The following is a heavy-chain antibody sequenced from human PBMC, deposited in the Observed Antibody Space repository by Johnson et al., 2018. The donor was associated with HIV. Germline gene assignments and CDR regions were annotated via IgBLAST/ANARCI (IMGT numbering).Heavy chain of an antibody. V-gene: IGHV3-20*04. Sequence: VQLVESGGSVVRPGGSLRLSCEASGFSFDDYGMAWVRQFPGKGLEWISGINWNGGSTSYSDSVKGRFTISRDNAKISLYLQMNSLRAEDTAFYYCARCFHHSTSWTDDFDIWGQGTMVTVSS. D-gene: IGHD6-13*01. CDR2: INWNGGST. CDR3: ARCFHHSTSWTDDFDI. J-gene: IGHJ3*02. CDR1: GFSFDDYG.